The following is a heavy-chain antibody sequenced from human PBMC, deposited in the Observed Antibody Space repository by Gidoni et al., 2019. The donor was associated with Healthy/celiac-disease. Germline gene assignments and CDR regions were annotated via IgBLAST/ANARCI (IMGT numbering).Heavy chain of an antibody. J-gene: IGHJ6*02. CDR3: AKQAREYDFWSGYYYYYYGMDV. CDR2: ISGSGGST. V-gene: IGHV3-23*01. D-gene: IGHD3-3*01. Sequence: EVQLLESGGGLVQPGGSLRLSCSASGFTFSSHALSWVRQAPGKGLEWVSAISGSGGSTYYADSVKGRFTISRDNSKNTLYLQMNSLRAEDTAVYYCAKQAREYDFWSGYYYYYYGMDVWGQGTTVTVSS. CDR1: GFTFSSHA.